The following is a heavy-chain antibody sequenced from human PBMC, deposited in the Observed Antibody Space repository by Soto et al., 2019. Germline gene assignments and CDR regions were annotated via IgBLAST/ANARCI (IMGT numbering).Heavy chain of an antibody. J-gene: IGHJ4*02. V-gene: IGHV4-30-4*01. Sequence: QVHLHESGPGLVKPSQTLSLICTVSGGSLSNGDYHWSWIRHPPGKGLEWIGYTYPSGSTYYNASLRSRVTISIDASTHQFSLKLNSVTAADTAVYYCARECGYDSPLGCWGQGTLVTVSS. CDR3: ARECGYDSPLGC. CDR1: GGSLSNGDYH. D-gene: IGHD5-12*01. CDR2: TYPSGST.